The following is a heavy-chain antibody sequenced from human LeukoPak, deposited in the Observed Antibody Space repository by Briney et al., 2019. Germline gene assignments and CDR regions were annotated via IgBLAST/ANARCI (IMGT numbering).Heavy chain of an antibody. D-gene: IGHD2-2*01. Sequence: PGGSLRLSCAASGFTFSSYAMHWVRQAPGKGLEWVAVISYDGSNKYYADSVKGRFTISRDNSKNTLYLQMNNLRAEDTAVYYCARGGLIVVVPAAIYYYYGMDVWGQGTTVTVSS. V-gene: IGHV3-30-3*01. J-gene: IGHJ6*02. CDR1: GFTFSSYA. CDR2: ISYDGSNK. CDR3: ARGGLIVVVPAAIYYYYGMDV.